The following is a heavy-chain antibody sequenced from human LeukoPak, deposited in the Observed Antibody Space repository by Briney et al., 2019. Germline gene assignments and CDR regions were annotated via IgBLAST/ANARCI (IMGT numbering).Heavy chain of an antibody. CDR1: GLTFNNAW. CDR3: ARSAATGTGRFDP. D-gene: IGHD6-13*01. J-gene: IGHJ5*02. V-gene: IGHV3-23*01. Sequence: PGGSLRLSCAASGLTFNNAWMSWVRQAPGKGLEWVATISGGGGTTYHAASVKGRFTVSRDNSENTLSLQMNSLGVDDTALYYCARSAATGTGRFDPWGQGTLVTVSS. CDR2: ISGGGGTT.